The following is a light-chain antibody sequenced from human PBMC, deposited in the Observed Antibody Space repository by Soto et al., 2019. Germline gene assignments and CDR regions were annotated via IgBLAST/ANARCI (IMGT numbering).Light chain of an antibody. V-gene: IGLV2-14*01. Sequence: SVLTQPASVSGSPGQSITISCTGTSSDVGAYNYVSWYQQYPGKAPKLMIYGVSNRPSGVSNRFSGSKSGNTASLTISGLQADDEADYYCNSYAGSSYVFGTGTKVTVL. J-gene: IGLJ1*01. CDR1: SSDVGAYNY. CDR2: GVS. CDR3: NSYAGSSYV.